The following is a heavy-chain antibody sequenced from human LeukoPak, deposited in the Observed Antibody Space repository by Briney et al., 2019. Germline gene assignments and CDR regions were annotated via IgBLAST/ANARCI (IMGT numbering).Heavy chain of an antibody. D-gene: IGHD1-26*01. CDR1: GFTFSGYS. CDR2: ISSSSSYI. Sequence: GGSLRLSCAASGFTFSGYSMNWVRQAPGKGLEWVSSISSSSSYIYYADSVKGRFTISRDNAKNSLYLQMNSLRVEDTAVYFCARVGAWVGATADDAFDIWGQGTMVTVSS. V-gene: IGHV3-21*01. J-gene: IGHJ3*02. CDR3: ARVGAWVGATADDAFDI.